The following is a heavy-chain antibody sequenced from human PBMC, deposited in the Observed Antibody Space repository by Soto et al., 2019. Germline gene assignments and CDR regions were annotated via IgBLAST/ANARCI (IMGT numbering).Heavy chain of an antibody. J-gene: IGHJ3*02. CDR2: ISSSGSTI. CDR1: GFTFSSYE. Sequence: GGSLRLSCAASGFTFSSYEMNWVRQAPGKGLEWVSYISSSGSTIYYADSVKGRFTISRDNAKNSLYLQMNSLRGEDTAVYYCARGRQYQLLDAFDIWGQGTMVTVSS. D-gene: IGHD2-2*01. CDR3: ARGRQYQLLDAFDI. V-gene: IGHV3-48*03.